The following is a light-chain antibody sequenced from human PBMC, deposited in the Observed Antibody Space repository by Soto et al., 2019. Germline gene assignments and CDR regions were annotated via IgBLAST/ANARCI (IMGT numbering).Light chain of an antibody. V-gene: IGLV2-14*01. CDR1: RSDVGGYNY. J-gene: IGLJ1*01. Sequence: QSALTQPASVSGSPGQSITISCTGTRSDVGGYNYVYWHQQHPGKDPKLMIYDVTNLPSGVSDPFSGSKSGNTTSLTISGLQAEDEADYYCSSYTSSSTYVFGAGTKLTVL. CDR2: DVT. CDR3: SSYTSSSTYV.